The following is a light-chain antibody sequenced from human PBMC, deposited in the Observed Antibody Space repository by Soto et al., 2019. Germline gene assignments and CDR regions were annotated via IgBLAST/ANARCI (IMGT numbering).Light chain of an antibody. J-gene: IGKJ4*01. CDR1: QNINNN. V-gene: IGKV3-15*01. CDR2: GAY. Sequence: EIVMTQSPATLSVSPGXRATLFCRASQNINNNLAWYQQKPGQAPRLLIYGAYTRATGIPATFSGSGSGTEFTLTISSLQSEDFPVYYCQQYHSWPPLTFGGGTKVDIK. CDR3: QQYHSWPPLT.